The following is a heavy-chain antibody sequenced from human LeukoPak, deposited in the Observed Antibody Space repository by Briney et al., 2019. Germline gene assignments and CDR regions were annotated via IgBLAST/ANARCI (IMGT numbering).Heavy chain of an antibody. V-gene: IGHV4-39*07. CDR3: ARGCVGGSYFDY. J-gene: IGHJ4*02. D-gene: IGHD1-26*01. CDR2: IYYSGST. CDR1: GGSISSSSYY. Sequence: SETLSLTCTVSGGSISSSSYYWGWIRQPPGKGLEWIGSIYYSGSTYCNPSLKSRVTISVDTSKNQFSLKLSSVTAADTAVYYCARGCVGGSYFDYWGQGTLVTVSS.